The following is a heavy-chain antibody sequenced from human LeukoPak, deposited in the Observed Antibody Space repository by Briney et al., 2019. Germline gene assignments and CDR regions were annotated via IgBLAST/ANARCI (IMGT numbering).Heavy chain of an antibody. Sequence: GRSLRLSCAASGFTFSSYGTHWVRQAPGKGLEWVSVIYSGGNTYYADSVKGRFTISRDNTKNTLYLQMNSLRADDTAVYYCARDVGFIVGATPGAFDIWGQGTMVTVSS. CDR3: ARDVGFIVGATPGAFDI. J-gene: IGHJ3*02. D-gene: IGHD1-26*01. CDR2: IYSGGNT. V-gene: IGHV3-NL1*01. CDR1: GFTFSSYG.